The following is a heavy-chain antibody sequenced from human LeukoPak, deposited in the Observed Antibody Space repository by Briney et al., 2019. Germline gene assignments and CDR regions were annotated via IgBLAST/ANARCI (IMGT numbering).Heavy chain of an antibody. Sequence: GRSLRLSCAASGFTFSSYAMHWVRQAPGKGLEWVAVISYDGSSKYYADSVKGRFTISRDNSKNTLYLQMNSLRAEDTAVYYCAKDYGGNSYYFDYWGQGTLVTVSS. V-gene: IGHV3-30-3*02. CDR1: GFTFSSYA. CDR3: AKDYGGNSYYFDY. CDR2: ISYDGSSK. J-gene: IGHJ4*02. D-gene: IGHD4-23*01.